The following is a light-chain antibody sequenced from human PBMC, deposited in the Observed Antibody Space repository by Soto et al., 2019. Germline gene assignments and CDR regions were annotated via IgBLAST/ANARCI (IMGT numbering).Light chain of an antibody. CDR2: DAS. CDR1: QSVSNY. J-gene: IGKJ2*01. CDR3: QQRSNWPLYT. Sequence: EIVLTQSPATLSLSPGERATLSCRASQSVSNYLAWYQQRPGQAPRLLIYDASNRATGIPARFSGSGSGTDFTLTISSLEPEDFAVYYCQQRSNWPLYTFGQGTKLEIK. V-gene: IGKV3-11*01.